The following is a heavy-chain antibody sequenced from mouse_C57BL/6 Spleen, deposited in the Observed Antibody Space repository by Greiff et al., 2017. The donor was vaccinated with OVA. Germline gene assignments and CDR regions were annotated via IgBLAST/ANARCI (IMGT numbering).Heavy chain of an antibody. V-gene: IGHV1-9*01. J-gene: IGHJ3*01. D-gene: IGHD4-1*01. CDR3: ARVTAKWDWDD. Sequence: QVQLQQSGAELMKPGASVKLSCKATGYTFTGYWIEWVKQRPGHGLEWIGEILPGSGSTNYNEKFKGKATFTADPSSNTAYLHLSSLTTEASSLFYGARVTAKWDWDDGGKGTLVTVSA. CDR2: ILPGSGST. CDR1: GYTFTGYW.